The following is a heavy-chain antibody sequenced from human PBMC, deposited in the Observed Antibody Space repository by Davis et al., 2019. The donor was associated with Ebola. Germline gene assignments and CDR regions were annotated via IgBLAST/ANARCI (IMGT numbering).Heavy chain of an antibody. CDR2: ISSSSRNI. J-gene: IGHJ3*02. CDR3: ARDTPYYDILTEAFDI. Sequence: GESLKISCAASGFTFDDYAMTWVRQAPGKGLEWVSSISSSSRNIYYADSVKGRFTIPRDNAENSLFLQMNSLRAEDTAVYYCARDTPYYDILTEAFDIWGQGTMVTVSS. CDR1: GFTFDDYA. V-gene: IGHV3-21*04. D-gene: IGHD3-9*01.